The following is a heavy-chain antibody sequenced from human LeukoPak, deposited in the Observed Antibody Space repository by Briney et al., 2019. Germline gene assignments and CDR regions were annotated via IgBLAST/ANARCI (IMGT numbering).Heavy chain of an antibody. CDR3: AREAARFDI. V-gene: IGHV4-59*12. J-gene: IGHJ3*02. CDR2: IYYSGST. CDR1: GGSISSYY. Sequence: SETLSLTCTVSGGSISSYYWSWIRQPPGKGLEWIGYIYYSGSTSYNPSLKSRVTISVDTSKNQFSLKLSSVTAADTAVYYCAREAARFDIWGQGTMVTVSS.